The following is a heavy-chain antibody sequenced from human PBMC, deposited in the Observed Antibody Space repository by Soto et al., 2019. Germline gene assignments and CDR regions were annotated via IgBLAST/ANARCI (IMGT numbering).Heavy chain of an antibody. CDR1: GFTFRTYD. V-gene: IGHV3-30*18. D-gene: IGHD2-15*01. Sequence: QVQLVESGGGMVHPGRSLRLSCAVSGFTFRTYDMQWVRQAPVKGLEWVAVVSYDATYENYAYSVKGRFTVSRDNSKSTLYLQMNSLIGEETAVYYLAKVSISKSSAVTFDSLGRVTLVTVSS. J-gene: IGHJ4*02. CDR2: VSYDATYE. CDR3: AKVSISKSSAVTFDS.